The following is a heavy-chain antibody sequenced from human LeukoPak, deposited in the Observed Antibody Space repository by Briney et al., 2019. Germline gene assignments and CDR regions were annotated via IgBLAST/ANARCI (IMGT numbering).Heavy chain of an antibody. CDR3: ARDGSPYCTASSCYSGYYYYGMAV. CDR2: ISSSGSTI. V-gene: IGHV3-11*01. Sequence: GGSLRISCAASGFTFSDYDMNWIRQAPGKGLEWVSYISSSGSTIYYADSVKGLFTISRDNAKNSLYLQMNSLRAEDTAVYYCARDGSPYCTASSCYSGYYYYGMAVWGQGTTVTVSS. D-gene: IGHD2-15*01. CDR1: GFTFSDYD. J-gene: IGHJ6*02.